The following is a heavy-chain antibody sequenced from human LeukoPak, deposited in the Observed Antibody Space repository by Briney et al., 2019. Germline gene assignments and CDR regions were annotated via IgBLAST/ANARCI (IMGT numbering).Heavy chain of an antibody. Sequence: GGSLRLSCAASGFTFSNYGMHWVRQAPGKGLEWVAIIRYDGSNKYYADSVKGRFTISRDNSKNTLNLQMNSLRAEDTAVYYCAKDYSSSRGFFDYWGQGTLVTVSS. CDR2: IRYDGSNK. D-gene: IGHD6-13*01. V-gene: IGHV3-30*02. J-gene: IGHJ4*02. CDR3: AKDYSSSRGFFDY. CDR1: GFTFSNYG.